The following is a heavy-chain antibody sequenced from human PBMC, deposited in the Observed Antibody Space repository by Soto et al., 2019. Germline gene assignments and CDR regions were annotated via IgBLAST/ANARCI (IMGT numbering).Heavy chain of an antibody. D-gene: IGHD3-3*01. Sequence: TSETLSLTCTVSGGSISSSNYYWGWIRQPPGKGLEWIGSIYYSGSTYYNPSLKSRVTISVDTSKNQFSLKLSSVTAADTAVYYCVSYRGVVDCWGQGTLVTVSS. CDR3: VSYRGVVDC. V-gene: IGHV4-39*01. CDR2: IYYSGST. J-gene: IGHJ4*02. CDR1: GGSISSSNYY.